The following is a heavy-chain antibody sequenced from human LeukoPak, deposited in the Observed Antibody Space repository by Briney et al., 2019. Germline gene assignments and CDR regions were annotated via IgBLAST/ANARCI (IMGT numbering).Heavy chain of an antibody. CDR3: AREAIWSWGSRDGFDI. Sequence: SETLPLTLSVSGGSISSYNWSWIRLPPGKGLEWIGYIAYSGSTNYSPSLRGRVTISVDTSKNQFSLKLNSVTTADTAVYYCAREAIWSWGSRDGFDIWGQGRMVAVSS. CDR1: GGSISSYN. D-gene: IGHD3-10*01. V-gene: IGHV4-59*01. J-gene: IGHJ3*02. CDR2: IAYSGST.